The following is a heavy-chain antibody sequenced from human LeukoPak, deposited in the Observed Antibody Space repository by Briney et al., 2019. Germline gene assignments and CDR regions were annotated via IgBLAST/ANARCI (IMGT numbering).Heavy chain of an antibody. CDR1: GGSISSYY. J-gene: IGHJ6*03. CDR2: IYYSGST. CDR3: ARSYYQSPYYYYMDV. Sequence: SETLSLTCTVSGGSISSYYWSWIRQPPGKGLEWIGYIYYSGSTNYNPSLKSRVTISVDTSKNQFSLKLSSVTAADTAVYYCARSYYQSPYYYYMDVWSKGTTVTVSS. D-gene: IGHD1-26*01. V-gene: IGHV4-59*01.